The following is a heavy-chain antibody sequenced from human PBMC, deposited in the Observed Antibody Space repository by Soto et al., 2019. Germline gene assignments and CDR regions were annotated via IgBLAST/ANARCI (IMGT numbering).Heavy chain of an antibody. D-gene: IGHD3-22*01. V-gene: IGHV3-23*01. CDR2: VSGSDGST. CDR3: AKERTAMEGSGYYFDY. Sequence: GGSLRLSCAASGFTFSTYAMSWVRQAPGKGLEWVPSVSGSDGSTYYADSVKGRFTISRDNAKNTLYLQMNSLRAEDTAVYYCAKERTAMEGSGYYFDYWGQGTLVTVSS. CDR1: GFTFSTYA. J-gene: IGHJ4*02.